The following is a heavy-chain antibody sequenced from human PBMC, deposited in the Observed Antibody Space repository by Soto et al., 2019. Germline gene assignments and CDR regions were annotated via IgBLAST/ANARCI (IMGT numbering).Heavy chain of an antibody. D-gene: IGHD1-1*01. V-gene: IGHV4-34*01. J-gene: IGHJ5*02. Sequence: SETLSLTCGVYGGSFSAYQWNWIRQSPGQGLEWIGEINHSGTTKYNPSLESRINLSVDTPKKQFSLKMFSVTAADTAIYYCARGWRFDPWGQGTQVTVSS. CDR2: INHSGTT. CDR1: GGSFSAYQ. CDR3: ARGWRFDP.